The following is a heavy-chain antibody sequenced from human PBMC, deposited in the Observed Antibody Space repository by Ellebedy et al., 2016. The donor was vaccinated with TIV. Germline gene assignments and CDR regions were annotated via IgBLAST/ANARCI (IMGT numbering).Heavy chain of an antibody. V-gene: IGHV4-39*02. D-gene: IGHD3-10*01. CDR3: AREGSRAVPYPANY. CDR1: GGSISSSSYY. Sequence: SETLSLXCTVSGGSISSSSYYWGWIRQPPGKGLEWIGSIYYSGSTYYNPSLKSRVTISVDTSKNQFSLKLSSVTAADTAVYYCAREGSRAVPYPANYWGQGTLVTVSS. J-gene: IGHJ4*02. CDR2: IYYSGST.